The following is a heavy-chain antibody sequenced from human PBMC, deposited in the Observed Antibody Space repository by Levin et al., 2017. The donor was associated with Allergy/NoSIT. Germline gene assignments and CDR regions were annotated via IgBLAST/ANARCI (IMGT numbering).Heavy chain of an antibody. V-gene: IGHV4-59*02. CDR1: SASVRTYY. J-gene: IGHJ4*02. CDR2: IYYTGST. Sequence: PSETLSLTCTVSSASVRTYYWSWLRQPPGKGLEWIAYIYYTGSTNSNPSLKSRVTVSVDTSKNQFSLELTSVTAADTAVYYCARIVPGGASFDSWGQGTLVIVSS. D-gene: IGHD6-6*01. CDR3: ARIVPGGASFDS.